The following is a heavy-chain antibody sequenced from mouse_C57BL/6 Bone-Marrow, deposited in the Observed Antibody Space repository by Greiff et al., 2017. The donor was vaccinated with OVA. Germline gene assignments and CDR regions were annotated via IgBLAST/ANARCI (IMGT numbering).Heavy chain of an antibody. D-gene: IGHD1-3*01. V-gene: IGHV1-18*01. J-gene: IGHJ3*01. CDR3: ARKSGYVRTLWFGG. CDR1: GYTFTDYN. CDR2: INPNNGGT. Sequence: EVQLQQSGPELVKPGASVKISCKASGYTFTDYNMDWVKQSHGKSLEWIGDINPNNGGTIYNQKFKGKATLTVDKSSSTAYMELRSLTSEDSAVYYCARKSGYVRTLWFGGWGKGALVTVST.